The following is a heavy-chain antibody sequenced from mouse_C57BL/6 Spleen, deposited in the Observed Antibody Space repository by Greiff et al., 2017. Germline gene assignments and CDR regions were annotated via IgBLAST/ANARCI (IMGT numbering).Heavy chain of an antibody. J-gene: IGHJ1*03. D-gene: IGHD1-1*01. V-gene: IGHV1-69*01. CDR1: GYTFTSYW. CDR3: ARSLITTVVAPSV. Sequence: VQLQQPGAELVMPGASVKLSCKASGYTFTSYWMHWVKQRPGQGLEWIGEIDPSDSYTNYNQKFKGKSTLTVDKSSSTAYMQLSSLTSEDSAVYYCARSLITTVVAPSVWGTGTTVTVSS. CDR2: IDPSDSYT.